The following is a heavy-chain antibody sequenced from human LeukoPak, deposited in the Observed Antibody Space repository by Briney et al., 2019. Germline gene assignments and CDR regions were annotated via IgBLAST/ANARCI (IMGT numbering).Heavy chain of an antibody. D-gene: IGHD5-12*01. CDR3: ARGPGISGYDPHYYYYYYMDV. CDR1: GGTFSSYA. J-gene: IGHJ6*03. CDR2: IIPIFGTA. V-gene: IGHV1-69*05. Sequence: ASVKVSCKASGGTFSSYAISWVRQAPGQGLEWMGGIIPIFGTANYAQKFQRRVTITTDESTSTAYMELSSLRSEDTAVYYCARGPGISGYDPHYYYYYYMDVWGKGTTVTVSS.